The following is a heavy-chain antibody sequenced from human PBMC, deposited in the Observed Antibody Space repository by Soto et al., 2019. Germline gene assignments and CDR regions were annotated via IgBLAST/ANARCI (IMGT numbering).Heavy chain of an antibody. D-gene: IGHD2-15*01. CDR2: IKQDGSEK. CDR1: GFTFGSNW. Sequence: GGSLRLSCAASGFTFGSNWMNWVRQAPGKGLEWLANIKQDGSEKYYVDSVKGRFTISRDNAQSSLYLQMNSLRAGDTAVYYCARDRGFCSGGTCYSVLDYWGQGTLVTVSS. J-gene: IGHJ4*02. CDR3: ARDRGFCSGGTCYSVLDY. V-gene: IGHV3-7*01.